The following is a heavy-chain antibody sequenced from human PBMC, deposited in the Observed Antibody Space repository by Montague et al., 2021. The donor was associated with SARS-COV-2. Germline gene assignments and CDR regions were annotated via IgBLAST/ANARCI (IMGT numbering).Heavy chain of an antibody. V-gene: IGHV3-30-3*01. CDR1: GFTFSSYA. J-gene: IGHJ6*02. CDR3: ARERWIQLSFYYYYGMDV. CDR2: ISYDGSNK. D-gene: IGHD5-18*01. Sequence: SLRLSFAASGFTFSSYAMHWVRQAPGKGLEWVAVISYDGSNKYYADSVKGRFTISRDNSTNTLYLQMNSLRAEDTAVYYCARERWIQLSFYYYYGMDVWGQGTTVTVSS.